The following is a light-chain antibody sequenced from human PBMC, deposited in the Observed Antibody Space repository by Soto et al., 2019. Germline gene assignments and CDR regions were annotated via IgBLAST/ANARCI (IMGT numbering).Light chain of an antibody. J-gene: IGLJ2*01. CDR2: DVS. CDR3: CSYAASDTLL. CDR1: STDVGDYKY. V-gene: IGLV2-11*01. Sequence: QSALTQPRSVSGSPGQSVTISCTGTSTDVGDYKYVSWYQQYPGKAPKLMIYDVSERPSGVPNRFSGSKSGNTASLTISGLQAEDEADYYCCSYAASDTLLFGGGTKVTVL.